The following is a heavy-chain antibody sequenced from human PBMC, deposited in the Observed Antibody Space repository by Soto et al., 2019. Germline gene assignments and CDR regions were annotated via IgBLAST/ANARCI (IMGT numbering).Heavy chain of an antibody. CDR1: GFTFSNAW. CDR3: TTDGSVAGDDFDY. D-gene: IGHD6-19*01. V-gene: IGHV3-15*07. Sequence: PGGSLILSCAASGFTFSNAWMNWVRQAPGKGLEWVGRIKSKTDGGTTDYAAPVKGRFTISRDDSKNTLYLQMNSLKTEDTAVYYCTTDGSVAGDDFDYWGQGTLVTVSS. CDR2: IKSKTDGGTT. J-gene: IGHJ4*02.